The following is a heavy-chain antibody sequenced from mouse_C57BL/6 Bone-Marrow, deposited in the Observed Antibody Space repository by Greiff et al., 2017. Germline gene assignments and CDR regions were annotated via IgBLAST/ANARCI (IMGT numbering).Heavy chain of an antibody. V-gene: IGHV14-4*01. J-gene: IGHJ4*01. CDR1: GFNIKDDY. CDR3: TSYYFIDY. Sequence: VQLQQSGAELVRPGASVKLSCTASGFNIKDDYMHWVKQRPEQGLEWIGWIDPENGDTEYASKFQGKATITADTSSNTAYLQLSSLTSEDTAVYYCTSYYFIDYWGQGTSVTVSS. CDR2: IDPENGDT.